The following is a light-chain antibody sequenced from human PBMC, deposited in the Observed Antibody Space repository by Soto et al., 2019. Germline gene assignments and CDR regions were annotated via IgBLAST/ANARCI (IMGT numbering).Light chain of an antibody. V-gene: IGLV2-14*01. CDR1: SSDIGGYNY. Sequence: QSVLTQPACVSLSPGQSITISCTGTSSDIGGYNYVSWYQQHPGKAPKLMIYEVTNRPSGVSNRFSGSKSGNTASLTISGLQAEDEADYYCSSYSSTSTLCVFGTGTKVTVL. CDR2: EVT. J-gene: IGLJ1*01. CDR3: SSYSSTSTLCV.